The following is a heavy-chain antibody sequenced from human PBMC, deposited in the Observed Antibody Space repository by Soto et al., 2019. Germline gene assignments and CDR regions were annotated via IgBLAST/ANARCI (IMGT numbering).Heavy chain of an antibody. V-gene: IGHV4-39*01. CDR3: ARQGVLGSNYYYYGMDV. Sequence: SETLSLTCTVSGGSISSSSYYWGWIRQPPGKGLEWIGSIYYSGSTYYNPSLKSRVTISVDTSKNQFSLKLSSVTAADTAVYYCARQGVLGSNYYYYGMDVWGQGTTVTVSS. CDR2: IYYSGST. D-gene: IGHD3-16*01. CDR1: GGSISSSSYY. J-gene: IGHJ6*02.